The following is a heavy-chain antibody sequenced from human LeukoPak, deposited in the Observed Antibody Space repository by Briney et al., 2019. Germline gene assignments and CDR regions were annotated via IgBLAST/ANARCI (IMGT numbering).Heavy chain of an antibody. V-gene: IGHV4-59*01. CDR2: IYYSGGT. Sequence: PSETLSLTCTVSGGSISSYYWSWIRQHPGKGLEWIGYIYYSGGTNYNPSLKSRVTISVDTSKNQFSLKLSSVTAADTAVYYCARDQIFGGAGAFDIWGQGTMVTVSS. J-gene: IGHJ3*02. CDR1: GGSISSYY. CDR3: ARDQIFGGAGAFDI. D-gene: IGHD3-3*01.